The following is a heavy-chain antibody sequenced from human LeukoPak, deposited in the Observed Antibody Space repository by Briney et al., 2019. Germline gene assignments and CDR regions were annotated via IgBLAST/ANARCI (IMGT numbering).Heavy chain of an antibody. V-gene: IGHV4-4*07. CDR1: GGSISSYY. CDR2: IYTSGST. CDR3: ARQLVDWFDP. Sequence: SETPSLTCTVSGGSISSYYWSWIRQPAGKGLEWIGRIYTSGSTNYNPSLKSRVTISVDKSKNQFSLKLSSVTAADTAVYYCARQLVDWFDPWGQGTLVTVSS. D-gene: IGHD2-8*02. J-gene: IGHJ5*02.